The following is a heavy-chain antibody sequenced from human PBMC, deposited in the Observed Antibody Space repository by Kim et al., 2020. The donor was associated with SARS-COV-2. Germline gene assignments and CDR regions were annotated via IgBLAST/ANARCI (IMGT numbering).Heavy chain of an antibody. V-gene: IGHV4-59*01. CDR3: ARGLTGFYRG. CDR2: IYSSGST. CDR1: GGSMSSFY. Sequence: SETLSLTCIVSGGSMSSFYWSWIRQPPGKGLEWIGTIYSSGSTKSNPSLKSRVTISVDTSNNQFSLNLSSVTAADTAVYYCARGLTGFYRGWGQGTLVTVSS. J-gene: IGHJ4*02. D-gene: IGHD3-9*01.